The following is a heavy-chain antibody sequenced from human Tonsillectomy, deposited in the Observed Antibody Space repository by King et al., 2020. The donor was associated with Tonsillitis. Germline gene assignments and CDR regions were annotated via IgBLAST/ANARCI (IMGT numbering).Heavy chain of an antibody. J-gene: IGHJ4*02. V-gene: IGHV5-10-1*03. Sequence: QLVQSGAEVKKPGESLRISCKGSGYSFTSYWISWVRQMPGKGLEWMGRIDPSDSYTNYSPSFQGHVTISADKSISTAYLQWSSLKASDTAMYYCARRNYDILTGYHTHFDYWGQGTLFTVSS. D-gene: IGHD3-9*01. CDR3: ARRNYDILTGYHTHFDY. CDR1: GYSFTSYW. CDR2: IDPSDSYT.